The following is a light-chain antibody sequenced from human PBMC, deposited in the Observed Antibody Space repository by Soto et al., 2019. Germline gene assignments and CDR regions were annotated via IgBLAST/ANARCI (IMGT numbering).Light chain of an antibody. CDR2: FGS. CDR1: QSLLHSDGYNY. CDR3: MHAIEPPLT. J-gene: IGKJ4*01. V-gene: IGKV2-28*01. Sequence: DIVMTQSPLSLPVTPGEPASISCRSSQSLLHSDGYNYLDWYLQKPGQCPQLLIYFGSNGASGVPDRFSGGGSGPNFTLKIRRVEVEVGGFYFCMHAIEPPLTFGGGSRGETK.